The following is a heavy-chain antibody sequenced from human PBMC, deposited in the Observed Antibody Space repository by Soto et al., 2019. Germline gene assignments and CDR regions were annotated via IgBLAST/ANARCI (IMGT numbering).Heavy chain of an antibody. CDR1: GYSVSNNAYY. CDR2: VAFSGRK. Sequence: PSETLSLTCTVSGYSVSNNAYYWGWLRQSPGMRREGIVSVAFSGRKYYNPSLRRRITFSVDTSNTLISLKLRSTTAADTAAYYFARGSIWQGGDWWDPWGQGTLVTSPQ. CDR3: ARGSIWQGGDWWDP. V-gene: IGHV4-39*01. D-gene: IGHD3-3*02. J-gene: IGHJ5*02.